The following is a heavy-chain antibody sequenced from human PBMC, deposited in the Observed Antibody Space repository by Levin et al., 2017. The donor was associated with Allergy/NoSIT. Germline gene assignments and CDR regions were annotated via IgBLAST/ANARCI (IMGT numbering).Heavy chain of an antibody. CDR1: GFAFSDYY. Sequence: GESLKISCAASGFAFSDYYMTWIRQAPGKGLEWIAYISHTGSLIYYGDSLRGRFTISRDNSRNSLYLQVNALRAEDTAVYYCARNGGDTNLAFDFTGQDLSSIKDEKPRRGRFTHTRDNPRNLLYLQVNALEAEDTAGYYCARNCGGTNLDFDFWGQGTLVTVCS. J-gene: IGHJ4*02. CDR2: ISHTGSLI. V-gene: IGHV3-11*01. D-gene: IGHD2-21*01. CDR3: ARNGGDTNLAFDFTGQDLSSIKDEKPRRGRFTHTRDNPRNLLYLQVNALEAEDTAGYYCARNCGGTNLDFDF.